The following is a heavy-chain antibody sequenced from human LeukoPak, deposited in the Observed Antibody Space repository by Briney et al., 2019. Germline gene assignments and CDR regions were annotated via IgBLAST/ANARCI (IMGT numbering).Heavy chain of an antibody. J-gene: IGHJ4*02. CDR1: GYNLIAYY. CDR3: ARGYAMATIRVTDY. D-gene: IGHD5-24*01. V-gene: IGHV1-2*02. CDR2: LNPNSGVT. Sequence: ASVKVSCKASGYNLIAYYIHWVRQAPGQGLEWMGWLNPNSGVTNYAQKFQGRVTMTRDTSISTAYMELSSLRSDDTAVYYCARGYAMATIRVTDYWGQGTLVTVSS.